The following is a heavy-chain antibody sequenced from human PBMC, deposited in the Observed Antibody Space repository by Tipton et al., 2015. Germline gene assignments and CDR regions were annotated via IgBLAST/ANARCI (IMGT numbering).Heavy chain of an antibody. D-gene: IGHD4-17*01. J-gene: IGHJ4*02. CDR1: GGSISSSSYY. V-gene: IGHV4-39*01. CDR3: ARKTTDSVSSYGDSLDN. CDR2: LYFSGST. Sequence: TLSLTCTVSGGSISSSSYYWAWIRQPPGKGLEWIGSLYFSGSTYYNPSLKSRVTISIDRFKNQFSLKLSSVTAADTAVYYCARKTTDSVSSYGDSLDNWGQGTPLTVSS.